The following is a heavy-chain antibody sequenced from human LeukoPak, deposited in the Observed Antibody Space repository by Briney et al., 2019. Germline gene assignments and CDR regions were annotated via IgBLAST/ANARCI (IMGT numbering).Heavy chain of an antibody. J-gene: IGHJ4*02. CDR1: GYTFTGYY. CDR3: AVAPGDY. D-gene: IGHD2-21*01. Sequence: ASVRVSCKASGYTFTGYYMHRVRQAPGQGLEWMGWINPNTGDTHYAQKFQGRVTLTRDTSITTVYMELSRLTSDDTAIFYCAVAPGDYWGQGTLVTVSS. CDR2: INPNTGDT. V-gene: IGHV1-2*02.